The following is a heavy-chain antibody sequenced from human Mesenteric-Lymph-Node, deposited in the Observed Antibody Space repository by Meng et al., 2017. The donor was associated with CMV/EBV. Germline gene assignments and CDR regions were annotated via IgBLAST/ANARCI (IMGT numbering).Heavy chain of an antibody. CDR1: GFTFSNAW. CDR2: IKSKTDGGTT. D-gene: IGHD2-15*01. Sequence: GGSLRLSCAASGFTFSNAWMSWVRQAPGKGLEWVGRIKSKTDGGTTDYAAPVKGRFTISRDDSKNTLYLQMNSLKTEDTAVYYCTTVVAAIWGYFDYWGQGTLVTVSS. J-gene: IGHJ4*02. CDR3: TTVVAAIWGYFDY. V-gene: IGHV3-15*01.